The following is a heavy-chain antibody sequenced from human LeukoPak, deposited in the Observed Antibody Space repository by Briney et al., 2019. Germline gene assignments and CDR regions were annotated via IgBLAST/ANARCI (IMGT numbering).Heavy chain of an antibody. Sequence: GGSLGLSCAASGFTFSSYAMSWVRQAPGKGLEWVSAISGSGGSTYYADSVKGRFTISRDNSKNTLYLQMNSLRAEDTAVYYCAKDPHSGSSYFDYWGQGTLVTVSS. J-gene: IGHJ4*02. D-gene: IGHD1-26*01. V-gene: IGHV3-23*01. CDR3: AKDPHSGSSYFDY. CDR2: ISGSGGST. CDR1: GFTFSSYA.